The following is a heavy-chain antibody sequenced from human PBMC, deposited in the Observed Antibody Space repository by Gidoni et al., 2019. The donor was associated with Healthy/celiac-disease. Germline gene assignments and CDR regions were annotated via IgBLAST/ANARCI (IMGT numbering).Heavy chain of an antibody. Sequence: QVQLQESGPVLVTPSETLSPTCTVSGGSISSYYWSWIRQPPGKGLEWIGYIYYSGSTNYNPSLKSRVTISVDTTKNQFSLKRSSVTDADTAVYYCAADYGSGSYYVYWGQGTLVTVSS. CDR3: AADYGSGSYYVY. V-gene: IGHV4-59*01. CDR1: GGSISSYY. CDR2: IYYSGST. D-gene: IGHD3-10*01. J-gene: IGHJ4*02.